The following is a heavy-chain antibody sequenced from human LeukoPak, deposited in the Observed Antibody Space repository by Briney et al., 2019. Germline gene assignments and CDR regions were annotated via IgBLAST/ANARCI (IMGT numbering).Heavy chain of an antibody. CDR3: ATGEWELPFDY. CDR1: GGSISSSNW. D-gene: IGHD1-26*01. CDR2: IYHSGST. Sequence: SGTLSLTCAVSGGSISSSNWWSWVRQPPGKGLEWIGEIYHSGSTNYNPSLKSRVTISVDTSKNQFSLKLSSVTAADTAVYYCATGEWELPFDYWGQGTLVTVSS. V-gene: IGHV4-4*02. J-gene: IGHJ4*02.